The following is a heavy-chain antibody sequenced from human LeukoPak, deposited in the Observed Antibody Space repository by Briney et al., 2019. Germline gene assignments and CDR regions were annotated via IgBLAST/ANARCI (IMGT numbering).Heavy chain of an antibody. D-gene: IGHD1-26*01. CDR3: ARVPTGSYPRCYMDV. CDR2: INPNSGGT. J-gene: IGHJ6*03. V-gene: IGHV1-2*02. Sequence: ASVKVSCKASGYTFTGYYIHWVRQAPGQGLEWMGWINPNSGGTNYAQKFQGRVTMTRDTSISTAYMELSRLRSDDTAVYFCARVPTGSYPRCYMDVWGKGTTVTISS. CDR1: GYTFTGYY.